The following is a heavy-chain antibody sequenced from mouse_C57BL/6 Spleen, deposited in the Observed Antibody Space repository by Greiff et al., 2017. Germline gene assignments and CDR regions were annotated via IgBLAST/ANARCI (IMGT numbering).Heavy chain of an antibody. V-gene: IGHV2-5*01. CDR1: GFSLTSYG. D-gene: IGHD5-5*01. CDR3: AKTIYLYYAMDY. J-gene: IGHJ4*01. CDR2: IWRGGST. Sequence: QVQLQQSGPGLVQPSQSLSITCTVSGFSLTSYGVHWVRQSPGQGLEWLGVIWRGGSTDYNAAFMSRLSITKDNSKSQVFFKMNSLQADDTAIYYCAKTIYLYYAMDYWGQGTSVTVSS.